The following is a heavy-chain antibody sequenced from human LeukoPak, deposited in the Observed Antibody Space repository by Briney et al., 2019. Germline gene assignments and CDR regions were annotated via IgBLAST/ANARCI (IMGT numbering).Heavy chain of an antibody. Sequence: TSETLSLTCAVSGGSISSSNWWSWVRPPPGKGLEWIGEIYHSGSTNYNPSLKSRVTISVDKSKIQFSLKLSSVTASDTAIYYCATDTEGGAFDIWGQGTMVTVSS. CDR2: IYHSGST. CDR1: GGSISSSNW. J-gene: IGHJ3*02. CDR3: ATDTEGGAFDI. V-gene: IGHV4-4*02.